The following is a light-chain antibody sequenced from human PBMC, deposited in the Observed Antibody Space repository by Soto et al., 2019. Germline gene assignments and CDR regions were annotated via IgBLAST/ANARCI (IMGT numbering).Light chain of an antibody. Sequence: IVLTQSPSTLSASVGDRATISCRASENVRTFVDWYQQKPGQAPSLLIYGASSRPTDIPARFSGSGSGTDFTLTISNLQPEDFAAYYCQHHSPWPPWTFGQGTKVDIK. J-gene: IGKJ1*01. V-gene: IGKV3-11*01. CDR1: ENVRTF. CDR3: QHHSPWPPWT. CDR2: GAS.